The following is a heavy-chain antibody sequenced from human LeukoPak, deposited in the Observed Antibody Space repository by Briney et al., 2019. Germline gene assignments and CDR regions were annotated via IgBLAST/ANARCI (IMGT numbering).Heavy chain of an antibody. J-gene: IGHJ3*02. CDR3: ARRAREYSHDAFDI. V-gene: IGHV1-46*01. Sequence: ASVKVSCKASGYTFTSCYMHWVRQPPGQGLEWMGLINPSGGSTSYAQKFQGRFSMTRDTSISTAYMELSRLRSDDTAVYYCARRAREYSHDAFDIWGQGTMVTVSS. D-gene: IGHD5-18*01. CDR1: GYTFTSCY. CDR2: INPSGGST.